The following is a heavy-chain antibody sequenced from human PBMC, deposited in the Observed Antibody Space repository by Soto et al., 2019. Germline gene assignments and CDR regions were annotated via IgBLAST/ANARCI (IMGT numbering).Heavy chain of an antibody. CDR1: GFTFSSYG. Sequence: QVQLVESGGGVVQPGRSLRLSCAASGFTFSSYGMHWVRQAPGKGLEWVAVIWYDGSKKYYADSVKGRFTISRDNSKNTLYLQMNGLRAENTAVYYCARGHYESRGHEYFQHWGQGTLVTVSS. V-gene: IGHV3-33*01. CDR2: IWYDGSKK. CDR3: ARGHYESRGHEYFQH. J-gene: IGHJ1*01. D-gene: IGHD3-22*01.